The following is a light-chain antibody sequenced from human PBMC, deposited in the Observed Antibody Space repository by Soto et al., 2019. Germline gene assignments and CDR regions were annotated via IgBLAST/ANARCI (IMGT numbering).Light chain of an antibody. V-gene: IGLV2-14*01. J-gene: IGLJ2*01. Sequence: QPALTQPASVSGSPGQSITISCTGTSSDVGGYNYVSWYQQHPGKAPKLMIYDVSNRPSGVSNRFSGSKSGNTASLTISGLQAEDEADYYCSSYPSSSTPPQLFGGGTKLTVL. CDR2: DVS. CDR1: SSDVGGYNY. CDR3: SSYPSSSTPPQL.